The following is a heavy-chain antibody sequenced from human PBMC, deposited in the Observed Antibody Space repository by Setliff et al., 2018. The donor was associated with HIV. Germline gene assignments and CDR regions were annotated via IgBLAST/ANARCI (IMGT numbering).Heavy chain of an antibody. V-gene: IGHV4-59*01. Sequence: PSETLSLTCTVSRGSISRYYWSWIRQPPGKGLEWIGYIYYTGTTKYNPFLKSRVTMSVDTSKNQLSLKLSSLTAADTAVYYCARDRPPSTVDMLGAFDRWGQGTMVTVSS. CDR1: RGSISRYY. D-gene: IGHD4-17*01. CDR3: ARDRPPSTVDMLGAFDR. CDR2: IYYTGTT. J-gene: IGHJ3*02.